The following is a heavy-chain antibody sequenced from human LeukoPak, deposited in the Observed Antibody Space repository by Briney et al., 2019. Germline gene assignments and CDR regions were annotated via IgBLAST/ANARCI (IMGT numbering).Heavy chain of an antibody. CDR3: ARHLRSVYDPRAFDY. CDR1: GGYISSSSYF. D-gene: IGHD5/OR15-5a*01. Sequence: PSETLSLTCTGSGGYISSSSYFWAWIRQPPGKGLECIGSMSYSGSTYYNPSLKSRVTISVDTSKNQFSLKLTSVTAADTAVYYCARHLRSVYDPRAFDYWGQGTLVTVSS. J-gene: IGHJ4*02. CDR2: MSYSGST. V-gene: IGHV4-39*01.